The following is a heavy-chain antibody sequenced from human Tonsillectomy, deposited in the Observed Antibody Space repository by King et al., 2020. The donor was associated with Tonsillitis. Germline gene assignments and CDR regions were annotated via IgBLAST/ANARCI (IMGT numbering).Heavy chain of an antibody. V-gene: IGHV5-51*01. Sequence: QLVQSGAEVKKPGESLKISCKGSGYIFTSYWIGWVRQMPGKGLEWMGIIYPGDSDTRYSPSFQGQVTISADKSISTAYLQWNSLKASDTAMYYCATPRYSGSYYGFFDYWGQGTLVTVSS. D-gene: IGHD1-26*01. CDR2: IYPGDSDT. CDR1: GYIFTSYW. J-gene: IGHJ4*02. CDR3: ATPRYSGSYYGFFDY.